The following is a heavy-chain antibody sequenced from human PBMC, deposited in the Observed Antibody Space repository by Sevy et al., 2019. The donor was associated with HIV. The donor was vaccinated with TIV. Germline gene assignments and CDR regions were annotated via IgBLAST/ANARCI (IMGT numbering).Heavy chain of an antibody. D-gene: IGHD3-3*01. CDR2: INSHGTIT. Sequence: GGSLRLSCAASGFTFSSHWMFWVRQAPGKGLMWVSHINSHGTITNYADSVKGRVALSRDNAKNTVYLRMDSLRAEDTAVYYCARGQLLQFLEWPSYSLDVWGQGTTVTVSS. CDR1: GFTFSSHW. J-gene: IGHJ6*02. V-gene: IGHV3-74*01. CDR3: ARGQLLQFLEWPSYSLDV.